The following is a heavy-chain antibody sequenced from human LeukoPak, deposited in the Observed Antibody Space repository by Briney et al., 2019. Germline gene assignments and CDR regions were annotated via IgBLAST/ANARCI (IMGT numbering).Heavy chain of an antibody. CDR2: ISGGGSAT. J-gene: IGHJ6*02. V-gene: IGHV3-23*01. CDR1: GFTFSNYV. Sequence: GGSLRLSCAASGFTFSNYVLSWVRQAPGKGLEWVSAISGGGSATYYADSVKGRFTISRDNSKNTLFLQMNTLRVDDTAVYYCAGGAGVYYYGMDVWGQGTSVTVSS. CDR3: AGGAGVYYYGMDV.